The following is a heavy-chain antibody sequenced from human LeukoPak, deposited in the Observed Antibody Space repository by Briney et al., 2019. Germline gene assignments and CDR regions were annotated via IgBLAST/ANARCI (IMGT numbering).Heavy chain of an antibody. J-gene: IGHJ4*02. CDR2: IYTSGST. CDR1: GGSISSGSYY. V-gene: IGHV4-61*02. D-gene: IGHD6-6*01. CDR3: AREYSSSSLDY. Sequence: SETLSLTCTVSGGSISSGSYYWSWIRQPAGKGLEWIGRIYTSGSTNYNPSLKSRVTISVDTSKNQFSLKLSSVTAADTAVYYCAREYSSSSLDYWGQGTLVTVSS.